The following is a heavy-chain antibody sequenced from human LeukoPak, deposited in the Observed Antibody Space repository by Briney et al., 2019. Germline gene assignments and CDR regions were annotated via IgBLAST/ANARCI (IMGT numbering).Heavy chain of an antibody. D-gene: IGHD2-2*01. J-gene: IGHJ4*02. CDR3: ARAGYCSSTSCYELDY. V-gene: IGHV4-34*01. Sequence: PGGSLRLSCAASGFTFSTYAMSWVRQPPGKGLEWIGEINHSGSTNYNPSLKSRVTISVDTSKNQFSLKLSSVTAADTAVYYCARAGYCSSTSCYELDYWGQGTLVTVSS. CDR1: GFTFSTYA. CDR2: INHSGST.